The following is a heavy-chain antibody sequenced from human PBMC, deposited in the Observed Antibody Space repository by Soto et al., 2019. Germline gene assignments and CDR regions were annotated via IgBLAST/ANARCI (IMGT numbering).Heavy chain of an antibody. J-gene: IGHJ6*02. CDR2: INAGNCNT. V-gene: IGHV1-3*01. Sequence: ASVKVSCKASGYTFTSYAMHWVRQAPGQRLEWMVWINAGNCNTKYSQKFQGRVTITRDTSASTAYMELSSLRSEDTAVYYCARDRRYSSGSLTYYYYYGMDAWGQGTTVTVSS. CDR3: ARDRRYSSGSLTYYYYYGMDA. D-gene: IGHD6-19*01. CDR1: GYTFTSYA.